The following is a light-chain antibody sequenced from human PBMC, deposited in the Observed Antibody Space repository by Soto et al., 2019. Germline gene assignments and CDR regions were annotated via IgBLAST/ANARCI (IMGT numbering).Light chain of an antibody. V-gene: IGKV1-8*01. CDR1: QGISSY. CDR3: QQYYSYPNT. J-gene: IGKJ2*01. Sequence: AIRMTQSPSSFSASTGDRVTITCRASQGISSYLAWYQQKPGKAPKLLIYAASTLQSGVPSRFSDSGSGTDFTLTISCLQSEDFATYYCQQYYSYPNTFGQGTKLEIK. CDR2: AAS.